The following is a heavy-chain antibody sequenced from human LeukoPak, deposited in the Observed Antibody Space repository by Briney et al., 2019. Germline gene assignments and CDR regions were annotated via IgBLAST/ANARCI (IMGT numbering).Heavy chain of an antibody. Sequence: PGRSLRLSCAASGFTFSSYGMHWVRQAPGKGLEWVAVISYDGSNKYYADSVKGRFTISRDNSKNTLYLQMNSLRAEDTAAYYCAKGIAVAGTQLLFGIDYWGQGTLVTVSS. CDR3: AKGIAVAGTQLLFGIDY. J-gene: IGHJ4*02. D-gene: IGHD6-19*01. CDR1: GFTFSSYG. CDR2: ISYDGSNK. V-gene: IGHV3-30*18.